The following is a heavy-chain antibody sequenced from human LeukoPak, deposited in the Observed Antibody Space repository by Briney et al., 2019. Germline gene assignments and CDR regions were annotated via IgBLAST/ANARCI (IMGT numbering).Heavy chain of an antibody. D-gene: IGHD3-22*01. CDR3: ARHPYDSRGYVT. CDR2: IKGDGSEK. CDR1: GFSFSSYW. Sequence: GGSLRLSCTASGFSFSSYWMTWVRQAPGKGLEWVANIKGDGSEKYYVDSVKGRFTISRDNAKNSLHLQMNSLRAEDTAVYYCARHPYDSRGYVTWGQGTLVTVSS. J-gene: IGHJ5*02. V-gene: IGHV3-7*01.